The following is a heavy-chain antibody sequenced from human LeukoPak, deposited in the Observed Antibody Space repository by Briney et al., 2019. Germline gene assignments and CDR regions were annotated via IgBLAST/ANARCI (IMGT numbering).Heavy chain of an antibody. Sequence: GGSLRLSCAASGFTVSGNYMSWVRQAPGKGLEWVSVIYSGGSTYYADSVKGRFTISRDNAKNSLYLQMNSLRAEDTAVYYCARDSGSGYYLDAFDIWGQGTMVTVSS. CDR3: ARDSGSGYYLDAFDI. CDR1: GFTVSGNY. V-gene: IGHV3-66*01. J-gene: IGHJ3*02. CDR2: IYSGGST. D-gene: IGHD3-22*01.